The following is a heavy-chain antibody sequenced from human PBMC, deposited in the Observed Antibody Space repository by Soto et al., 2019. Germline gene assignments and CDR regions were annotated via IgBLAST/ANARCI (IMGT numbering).Heavy chain of an antibody. CDR3: AREFFGVVSYYYYMDV. CDR1: GFTFSSYA. Sequence: GGSLRLSCAASGFTFSSYAMHWVRQAPGKGLEYVSAISSNGGSTYYANSVKGRFTISRDNSKNTLYLQMGSLRAEDMAMYYCAREFFGVVSYYYYMDVWGKGTTVTVSS. CDR2: ISSNGGST. D-gene: IGHD3-3*01. V-gene: IGHV3-64*01. J-gene: IGHJ6*03.